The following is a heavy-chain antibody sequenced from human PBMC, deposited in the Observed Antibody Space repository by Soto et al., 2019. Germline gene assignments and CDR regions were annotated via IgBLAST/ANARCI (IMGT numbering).Heavy chain of an antibody. Sequence: EVQLVVSGRGLVQPGGSLRLSCAAFGFTFSSYRMSWVRQALGEGLEWVANIKEDGSERYYVDSMKGRSTISRDNAMNSLYLQMNSLRAEDTAVYYCARATGADKEDYWGQGTLVTVSS. D-gene: IGHD3-10*01. V-gene: IGHV3-7*04. CDR1: GFTFSSYR. CDR3: ARATGADKEDY. J-gene: IGHJ4*02. CDR2: IKEDGSER.